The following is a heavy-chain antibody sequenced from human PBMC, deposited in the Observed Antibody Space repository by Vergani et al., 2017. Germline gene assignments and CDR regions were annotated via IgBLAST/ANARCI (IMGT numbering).Heavy chain of an antibody. CDR2: IRDKAYNYAT. CDR3: FYDFWAGYDSGDV. J-gene: IGHJ6*04. D-gene: IGHD3/OR15-3a*01. Sequence: VELLESGGGLAQPGGSLKLSCATSGLTFSDSAIHWVRQTSGKGLGWIGRIRDKAYNYATVYAVSVKGRFTISRDDSKKTAYLQMNGLTTEDTAVYYCFYDFWAGYDSGDVWGKGTTVTVSP. CDR1: GLTFSDSA. V-gene: IGHV3-73*01.